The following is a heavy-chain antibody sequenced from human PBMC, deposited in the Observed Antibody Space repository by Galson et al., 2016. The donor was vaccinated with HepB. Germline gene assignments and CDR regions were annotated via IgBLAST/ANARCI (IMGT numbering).Heavy chain of an antibody. V-gene: IGHV1-69*13. Sequence: SVKVSCKASGGTLRSSPLSWVRQAPGQGLEWMGGIFPPFKTPKYPQQLQGRVTITADESTNTAYMEVSSLRSDDTAVYYCATEKYEHGMDFWGQGTTVIVSS. CDR3: ATEKYEHGMDF. CDR1: GGTLRSSP. D-gene: IGHD2-8*01. CDR2: IFPPFKTP. J-gene: IGHJ6*02.